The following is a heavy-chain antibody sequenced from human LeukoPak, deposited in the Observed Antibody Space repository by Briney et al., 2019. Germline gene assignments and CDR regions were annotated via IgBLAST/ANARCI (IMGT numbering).Heavy chain of an antibody. CDR2: IYYSGST. D-gene: IGHD2-2*01. Sequence: SETLSLTCTVSGGSISSYYWSWIRQPPGKGLEWIGYIYYSGSTNYNPSLKSRVTISVDTSKNQFSLKLSSVTAADTAMYYCARPLSTSCYACAFDIWGQGTMVTVSS. CDR3: ARPLSTSCYACAFDI. V-gene: IGHV4-59*01. CDR1: GGSISSYY. J-gene: IGHJ3*02.